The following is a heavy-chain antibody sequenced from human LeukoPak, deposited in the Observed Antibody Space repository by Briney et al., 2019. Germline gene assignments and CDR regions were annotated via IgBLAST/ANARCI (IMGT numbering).Heavy chain of an antibody. CDR2: ISYDGSNK. CDR3: ARTGYGSGTNY. CDR1: GFTFSSCA. D-gene: IGHD3-10*01. V-gene: IGHV3-30-3*01. Sequence: GGSPRLSCAASGFTFSSCAMHWVRQAPGKGLEWVAVISYDGSNKYYADSVKGRFTISRDNSKNTLYLQMNSLRAEDTAVYYCARTGYGSGTNYWGQGTLVTVSS. J-gene: IGHJ4*02.